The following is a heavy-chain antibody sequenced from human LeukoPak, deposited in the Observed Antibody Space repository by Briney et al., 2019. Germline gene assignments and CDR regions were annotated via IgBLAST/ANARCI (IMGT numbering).Heavy chain of an antibody. CDR2: IYHSGRT. V-gene: IGHV4-38-2*02. CDR1: GYSISSGYY. Sequence: PSETLSLTCTVSGYSISSGYYWGWIRQPPGKGLEWIGSIYHSGRTFYNPSLKSRVTISVDTSKNQFSLKLSSVTAADTAVYYCARGFQHRWRAFGAFDIWGQGTMVTVSS. D-gene: IGHD4-23*01. CDR3: ARGFQHRWRAFGAFDI. J-gene: IGHJ3*02.